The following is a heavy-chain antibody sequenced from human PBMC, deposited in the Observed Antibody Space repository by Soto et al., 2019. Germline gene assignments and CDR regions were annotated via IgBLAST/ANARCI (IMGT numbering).Heavy chain of an antibody. CDR3: ARASGGYNGYGDV. V-gene: IGHV1-3*01. CDR1: GYTFTRYA. J-gene: IGHJ4*02. CDR2: INAGNGNT. D-gene: IGHD5-12*01. Sequence: QVQLVQSGAEVKKPGASVKVSCKASGYTFTRYAMHWVRQAPGQRLEWMGWINAGNGNTKYSQKFQGRVTITRDTSASTAYMELSSLRSEDTAVYFCARASGGYNGYGDVWGQGTLVTVSS.